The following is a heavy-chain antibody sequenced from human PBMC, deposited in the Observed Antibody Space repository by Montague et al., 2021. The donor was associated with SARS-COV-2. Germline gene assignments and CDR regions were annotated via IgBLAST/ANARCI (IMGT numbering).Heavy chain of an antibody. CDR1: GVSVTDYY. CDR2: IYYSGST. J-gene: IGHJ4*02. CDR3: ARIWYSSGYQGIYYFDY. Sequence: SETLSLTCTVSGVSVTDYYWSWIRQPPGKGLEWIGYIYYSGSTNYNPSLKSRVTISVDTSKNQFSLKLSSVTAADTAVYYCARIWYSSGYQGIYYFDYWGQGTLVTVSS. V-gene: IGHV4-59*02. D-gene: IGHD3-22*01.